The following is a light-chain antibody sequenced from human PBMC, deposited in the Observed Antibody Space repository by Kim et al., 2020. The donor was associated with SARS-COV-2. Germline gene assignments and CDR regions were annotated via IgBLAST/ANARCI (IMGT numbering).Light chain of an antibody. CDR1: SSDVGGYNY. CDR3: SSYTSSSTVV. J-gene: IGLJ2*01. CDR2: SVS. V-gene: IGLV2-14*03. Sequence: QSALTQPASVSGSPGQSITISCTGTSSDVGGYNYVSWYQQHPGKAPKLMIYSVSHRPSGVSNRFSGSKSGNTASLTISGLQAEEEADYYCSSYTSSSTVVFGGGTQLTVL.